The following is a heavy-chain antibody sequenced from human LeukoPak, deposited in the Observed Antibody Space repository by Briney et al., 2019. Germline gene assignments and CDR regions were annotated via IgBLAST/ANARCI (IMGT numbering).Heavy chain of an antibody. J-gene: IGHJ4*02. CDR3: ARERTRVTGWDF. CDR2: IANGRVT. V-gene: IGHV4-59*01. CDR1: DGYISSYY. D-gene: IGHD2-2*01. Sequence: SETLSLTCKVSDGYISSYYWHWIRQPPGKGLEWIGYIANGRVTTYSPSLQSRVTISVDTSNSQFSLKLASLTAADTAVYYCARERTRVTGWDFWGQGSLVTVSS.